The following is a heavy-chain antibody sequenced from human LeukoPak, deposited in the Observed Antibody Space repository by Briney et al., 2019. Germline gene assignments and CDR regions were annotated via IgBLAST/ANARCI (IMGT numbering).Heavy chain of an antibody. CDR1: GFTFSSYA. Sequence: GESLRLSCAASGFTFSSYAMSWVRQAPGKGLEWVSAISGSGGSTYYADSVKGRFTISRDNSKNTLYLQMNSLRAEDTAVYYCAKVHMITFGGVIAPFDYWGQGTLVTVSS. CDR3: AKVHMITFGGVIAPFDY. J-gene: IGHJ4*02. V-gene: IGHV3-23*01. D-gene: IGHD3-16*02. CDR2: ISGSGGST.